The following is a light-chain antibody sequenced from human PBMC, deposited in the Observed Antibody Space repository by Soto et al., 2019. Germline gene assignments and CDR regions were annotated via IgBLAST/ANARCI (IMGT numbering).Light chain of an antibody. V-gene: IGKV3-20*01. J-gene: IGKJ1*01. Sequence: EIVLTQSPGTLSLSPGERATLSCRASQSISSPYLAWYQQKPGQAPRLLIDGASSRATGVPDRFSGSGSGTDFTLTISRLEPEDFAAYYRQQYDSWTFGQGTKVDIK. CDR2: GAS. CDR3: QQYDSWT. CDR1: QSISSPY.